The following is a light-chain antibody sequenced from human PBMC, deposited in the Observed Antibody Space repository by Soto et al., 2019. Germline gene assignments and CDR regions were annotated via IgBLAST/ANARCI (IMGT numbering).Light chain of an antibody. V-gene: IGLV2-11*01. CDR3: CSYAGSYTLEV. CDR2: DVS. Sequence: QSALTQPRSVSGSPGQSVTISCTGTSNDVGVYDYVSWYQHHPGKAPKLMIYDVSERPSGVPDRFSGSKSGNTASLTISGLQAEDEADYYCCSYAGSYTLEVFGGGTKLTVL. CDR1: SNDVGVYDY. J-gene: IGLJ3*02.